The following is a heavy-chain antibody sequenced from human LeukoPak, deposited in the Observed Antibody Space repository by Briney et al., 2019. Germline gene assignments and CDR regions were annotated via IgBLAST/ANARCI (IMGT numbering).Heavy chain of an antibody. D-gene: IGHD3-3*01. J-gene: IGHJ4*02. CDR3: ARDDFWSGYYPI. CDR2: IYYSGST. V-gene: IGHV4-59*01. CDR1: GGSISSYY. Sequence: SETLSLTCTVSGGSISSYYWSWIRQPPGKGLEWIGYIYYSGSTNYNPSLKSRVTISVDTSKNQFSLKLSSVTAADTAVYYCARDDFWSGYYPIWGQGTLVTVSS.